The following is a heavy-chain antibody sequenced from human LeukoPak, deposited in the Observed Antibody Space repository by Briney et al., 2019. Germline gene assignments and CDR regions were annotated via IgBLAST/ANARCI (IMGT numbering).Heavy chain of an antibody. V-gene: IGHV3-66*01. CDR2: IYSGGST. D-gene: IGHD3-10*02. Sequence: PGGSLRLSCAASGLTVSSNYMNWVRQAPGKGLEWVSVIYSGGSTYYADSVKGRFTISRDNAKNSLYLQMNSLRAEDTAVYYCAELGITMIGGVWGKGTTVTISS. CDR3: AELGITMIGGV. CDR1: GLTVSSNY. J-gene: IGHJ6*04.